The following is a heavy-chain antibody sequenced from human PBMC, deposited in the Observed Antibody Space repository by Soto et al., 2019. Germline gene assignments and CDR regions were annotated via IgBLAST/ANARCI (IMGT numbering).Heavy chain of an antibody. V-gene: IGHV3-48*02. CDR2: ISSSSSTI. CDR1: GFTFSSYS. J-gene: IGHJ3*02. CDR3: ARGRREGPDAFDI. D-gene: IGHD1-26*01. Sequence: EVQLVESGGGLVQPGGSLRLSCAASGFTFSSYSMNWVRQAPGKGLEWVSYISSSSSTIYYADSVKGRFTISRDNAKNSLYLQRNSLRDEDTAVYYCARGRREGPDAFDIWGQGTMVTVSS.